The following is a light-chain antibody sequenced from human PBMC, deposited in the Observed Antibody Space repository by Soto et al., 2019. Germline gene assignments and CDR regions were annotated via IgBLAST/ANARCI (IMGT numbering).Light chain of an antibody. J-gene: IGKJ2*01. CDR3: MQGTHWPPYT. V-gene: IGKV2-30*01. CDR2: TTS. Sequence: DVVMTQSPLSLPVTLGQPASISCRASRSLVYSDGNSYLSWYHQRPAQSPRRLIYTTSNRASGVPDRFIGSGSGTDFTLEISRVEAEDIGIYYCMQGTHWPPYTFGQGTKLEIK. CDR1: RSLVYSDGNSY.